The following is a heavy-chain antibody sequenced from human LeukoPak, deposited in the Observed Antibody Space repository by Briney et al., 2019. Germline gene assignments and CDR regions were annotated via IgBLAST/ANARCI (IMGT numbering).Heavy chain of an antibody. J-gene: IGHJ4*02. CDR2: IYYTGST. Sequence: SETLSLTCTVSGGSMSFYYWNWIRQSPGKGLEWIGYIYYTGSTKYNPSLQSRVTISVDKSENQFSLNLYSVTAADTAVYYCARGQKYTSGYTVTELGSRYFDYWGQGTLVTVSS. CDR1: GGSMSFYY. CDR3: ARGQKYTSGYTVTELGSRYFDY. D-gene: IGHD5-18*01. V-gene: IGHV4-59*01.